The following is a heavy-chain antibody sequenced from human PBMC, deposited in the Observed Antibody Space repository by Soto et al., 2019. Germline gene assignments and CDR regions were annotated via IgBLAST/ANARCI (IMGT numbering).Heavy chain of an antibody. V-gene: IGHV3-48*03. CDR3: ARRGLGYDYAGGDYSVSLDALDI. CDR2: ITSSGSNI. Sequence: SLILSCTAYGFTFSTYEMNWVRQAPGKGLEWVSYITSSGSNIFYGDSVKGRFTVSRDNAKNSLYLQMNSLRAEDTAVYYCARRGLGYDYAGGDYSVSLDALDIWGQGTMVTVSS. D-gene: IGHD2-21*01. J-gene: IGHJ3*02. CDR1: GFTFSTYE.